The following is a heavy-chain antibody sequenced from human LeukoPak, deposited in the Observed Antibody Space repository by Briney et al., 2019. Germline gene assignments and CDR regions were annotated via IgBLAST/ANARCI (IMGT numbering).Heavy chain of an antibody. D-gene: IGHD6-13*01. CDR2: ITDSGGDT. V-gene: IGHV3-23*01. Sequence: GGSLRLSCAASGFTFSHYAMGWVRQAPGEGLEWISAITDSGGDTYYADSVKGRFIISRDNSKSTLDLQMNSLKTEDTAVYYCTRFAAAGTCFDYWGQGTLVTVSS. J-gene: IGHJ4*02. CDR1: GFTFSHYA. CDR3: TRFAAAGTCFDY.